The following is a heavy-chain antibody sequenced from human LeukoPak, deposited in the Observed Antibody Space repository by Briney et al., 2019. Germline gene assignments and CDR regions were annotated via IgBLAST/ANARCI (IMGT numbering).Heavy chain of an antibody. Sequence: PSETLSLTCTVSGGSISSSNYYWGWIRQPPGKGLEWIGTIYYSGNTYANPSLMRRVTISVDTSKNQLSLRLSSVTAADTAVYYCARHARLNFDWLLGSGGDYFDYWGQGTLVTVSS. CDR1: GGSISSSNYY. J-gene: IGHJ4*02. CDR3: ARHARLNFDWLLGSGGDYFDY. D-gene: IGHD3-9*01. CDR2: IYYSGNT. V-gene: IGHV4-39*01.